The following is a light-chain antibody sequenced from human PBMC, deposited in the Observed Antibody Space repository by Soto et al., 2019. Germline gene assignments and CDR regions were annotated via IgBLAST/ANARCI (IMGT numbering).Light chain of an antibody. V-gene: IGKV1-39*01. J-gene: IGKJ1*01. CDR3: QQTFSAPGT. CDR2: VTS. CDR1: QNITKF. Sequence: DIQMTQSPSSLSASVGDRVSVTCRTSQNITKFLNWYQEKPGKAPKVLIYVTSNLENGVPSRFSGSGSGTHFTLSISSLQPADFAPYYCQQTFSAPGTFGPGTRVEVK.